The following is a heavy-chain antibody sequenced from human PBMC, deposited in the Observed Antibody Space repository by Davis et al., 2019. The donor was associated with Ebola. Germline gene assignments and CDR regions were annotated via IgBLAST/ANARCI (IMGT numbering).Heavy chain of an antibody. CDR2: INHSGST. Sequence: MPSETLSLTCTVSGGSISSYYWSWIRQPPGKGLEWIGEINHSGSTNYNPSLKSRVTISVDTSKNQFSLKLSSVTAADTAVYYCARDRSTVTTMYYYGMDVWGQGTTVTVSS. CDR3: ARDRSTVTTMYYYGMDV. V-gene: IGHV4-34*01. CDR1: GGSISSYY. D-gene: IGHD4-17*01. J-gene: IGHJ6*02.